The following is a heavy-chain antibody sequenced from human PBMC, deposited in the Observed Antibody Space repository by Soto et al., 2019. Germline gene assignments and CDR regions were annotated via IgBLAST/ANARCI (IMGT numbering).Heavy chain of an antibody. CDR2: IYSGTT. CDR1: GGSIISGGYS. V-gene: IGHV4-30-2*01. J-gene: IGHJ4*02. Sequence: PSETLSLTCAVSGGSIISGGYSWSWIRQPPGKGLEWIGYIYSGTTHYNPSLESRVTIAMDRSKNQVPLSLKYVTAADTAVYYCAREDSGAFFDFWGQGTLVTVSS. D-gene: IGHD2-15*01. CDR3: AREDSGAFFDF.